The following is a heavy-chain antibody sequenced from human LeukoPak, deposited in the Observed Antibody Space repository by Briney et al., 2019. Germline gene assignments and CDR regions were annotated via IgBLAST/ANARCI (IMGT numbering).Heavy chain of an antibody. CDR2: ISGSGGST. Sequence: GGSLRLSCAGSGFTFSSFSMNWVRQAPGKGLEWVSAISGSGGSTYYADSVKGRFTISRDNSKNTLYLQMNSLRAEDTAVYYCAKVGGDYDFWSGYYYYFDYWGQGTLVTVSS. CDR1: GFTFSSFS. V-gene: IGHV3-23*01. CDR3: AKVGGDYDFWSGYYYYFDY. D-gene: IGHD3-3*01. J-gene: IGHJ4*02.